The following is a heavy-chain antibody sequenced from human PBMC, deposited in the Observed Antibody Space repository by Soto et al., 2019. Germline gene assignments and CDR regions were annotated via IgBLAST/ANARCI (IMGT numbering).Heavy chain of an antibody. CDR3: ARERDGHNPNWFNL. J-gene: IGHJ5*02. V-gene: IGHV3-53*01. CDR2: IYSGGST. Sequence: GGSLRLSCAVSGFTVSSNYMSWVRQPPGKGPEWVSDIYSGGSTYYADSVKGRFTISRDNSKNTLYLQMNSLRAEDTAVYYCARERDGHNPNWFNLWGQGTLVTVSS. D-gene: IGHD2-8*01. CDR1: GFTVSSNY.